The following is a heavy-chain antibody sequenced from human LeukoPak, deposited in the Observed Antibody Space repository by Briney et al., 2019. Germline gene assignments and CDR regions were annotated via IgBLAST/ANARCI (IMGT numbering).Heavy chain of an antibody. CDR1: GGSISSSSYY. Sequence: SETLSLTCTVSGGSISSSSYYWGWIRQPPGKGLEWIGSIYYSGSTYYNPSLKSRVTISVDTSKNQFSLKLSSVTAADTAVYYCARVEYGDYVERFDPWGQGTLVTVSS. D-gene: IGHD4-17*01. V-gene: IGHV4-39*01. CDR2: IYYSGST. CDR3: ARVEYGDYVERFDP. J-gene: IGHJ5*02.